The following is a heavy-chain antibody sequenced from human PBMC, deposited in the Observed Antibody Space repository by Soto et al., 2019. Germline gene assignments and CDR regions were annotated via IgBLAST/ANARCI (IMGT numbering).Heavy chain of an antibody. CDR2: IYYSGTG. Sequence: QMQLQESGPGLVKPSQTMSLTCTVSGGSISSDGYCWNWIRQHPGKGLEWIGSIYYSGTGYYSPSLQSRVTVSVDTSENQFSVKLSSVTAADTAVYYCARGLLDDSSGDCQKDAFYSWGQGTMVTVSS. CDR3: ARGLLDDSSGDCQKDAFYS. J-gene: IGHJ3*02. CDR1: GGSISSDGYC. V-gene: IGHV4-31*03. D-gene: IGHD3-22*01.